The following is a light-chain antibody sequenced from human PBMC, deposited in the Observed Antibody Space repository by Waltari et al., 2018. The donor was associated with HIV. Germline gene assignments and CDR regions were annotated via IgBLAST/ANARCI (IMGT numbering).Light chain of an antibody. V-gene: IGLV2-14*01. J-gene: IGLJ2*01. Sequence: QSALTQPVSVSGSPGQSITISCTGTSSDVGGYNYVWYQQHPGKAPKLMIYEVSNRPSGVSNRFSGSKSGNTASLTISGLQAEDETDYYCSSYTSSSTVVFGGGTKLTVL. CDR1: SSDVGGYNY. CDR2: EVS. CDR3: SSYTSSSTVV.